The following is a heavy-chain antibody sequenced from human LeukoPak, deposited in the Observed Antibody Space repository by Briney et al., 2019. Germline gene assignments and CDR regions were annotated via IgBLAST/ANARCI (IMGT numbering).Heavy chain of an antibody. D-gene: IGHD5-24*01. CDR2: VNPNSGGT. V-gene: IGHV1-2*06. CDR1: GYTFTGYY. Sequence: ASVKVSCKASGYTFTGYYMHWVRQAPGQGLEWMGRVNPNSGGTNYAQKFQGRVTMTRDTSISTAYMELSRLRSDDTAVYYCARVRSGDGYTTHWGQGTLATVSS. J-gene: IGHJ4*02. CDR3: ARVRSGDGYTTH.